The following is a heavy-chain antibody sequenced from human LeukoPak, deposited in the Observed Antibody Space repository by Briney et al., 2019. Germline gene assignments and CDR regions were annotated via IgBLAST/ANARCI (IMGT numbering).Heavy chain of an antibody. CDR1: GYTFTGYY. Sequence: ASVKVSCKASGYTFTGYYMHWVRQAPGQGLEWMGRIIPILGIANYAQKFQGRVTITADKSTSTAYMELSSLRSEDTAVYYCASFTTGTTGGDDYWGQGTLVTVSS. J-gene: IGHJ4*02. CDR3: ASFTTGTTGGDDY. D-gene: IGHD1-1*01. CDR2: IIPILGIA. V-gene: IGHV1-69*02.